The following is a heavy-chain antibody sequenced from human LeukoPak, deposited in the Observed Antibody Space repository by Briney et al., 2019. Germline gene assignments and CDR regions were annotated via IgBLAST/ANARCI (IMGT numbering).Heavy chain of an antibody. CDR3: ARRYINSWFLDY. V-gene: IGHV1-46*01. CDR1: GYTFTSYY. D-gene: IGHD6-13*01. J-gene: IGHJ4*02. Sequence: ASVKVSCKASGYTFTSYYMHWVRQAPGQGLEWMGIIDPSGGPPNYAQRLQGRVTMTCDTSTSTVYMELSSLTSEDTAVYYCARRYINSWFLDYWGQGTLVTVSS. CDR2: IDPSGGPP.